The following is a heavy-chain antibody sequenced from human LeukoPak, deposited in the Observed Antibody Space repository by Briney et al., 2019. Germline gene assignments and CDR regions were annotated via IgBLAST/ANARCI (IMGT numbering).Heavy chain of an antibody. CDR1: GYSFTSYW. V-gene: IGHV5-51*01. J-gene: IGHJ4*02. CDR3: ARRLVVAAHVSVYYFDY. D-gene: IGHD2-15*01. Sequence: GESLKISCKGSGYSFTSYWIGWVRQMPGKGLEWMGIIYPGDSDTRYSPSFQGQVTISADKSISTAYLQWSSLKASDTAMYYCARRLVVAAHVSVYYFDYWGQGTLVTVSS. CDR2: IYPGDSDT.